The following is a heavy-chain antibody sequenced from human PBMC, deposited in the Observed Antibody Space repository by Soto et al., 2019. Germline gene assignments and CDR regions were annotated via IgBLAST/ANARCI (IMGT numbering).Heavy chain of an antibody. CDR1: GFTFDNHG. D-gene: IGHD6-19*01. V-gene: IGHV3-20*04. Sequence: EVQLVESGGGVVRPGGSLRLSCAASGFTFDNHGMTWVRQAPGKGLEWVSGITWNGATTVYADSVKGRFTIYRDNAKNALYLQMNSLRVEDTALYYCARDGGVVVAVDAFDVWGQGTMGTVSS. J-gene: IGHJ3*01. CDR2: ITWNGATT. CDR3: ARDGGVVVAVDAFDV.